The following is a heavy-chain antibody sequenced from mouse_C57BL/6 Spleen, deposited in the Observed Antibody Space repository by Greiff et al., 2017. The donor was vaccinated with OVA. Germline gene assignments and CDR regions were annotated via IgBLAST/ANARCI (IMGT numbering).Heavy chain of an antibody. CDR3: ARPLRPYYAMDY. J-gene: IGHJ4*01. V-gene: IGHV1-82*01. CDR1: GYAFSSSW. D-gene: IGHD1-2*01. Sequence: QVQLQQSGPELVKPGASVKISCKASGYAFSSSWMNWVKQRPGKGLEWIGRIYPGDGDTNYNGKFKGKATLTADKSSSTAYMQLSSLTSEDSAVDFCARPLRPYYAMDYWGQGTSVTVSS. CDR2: IYPGDGDT.